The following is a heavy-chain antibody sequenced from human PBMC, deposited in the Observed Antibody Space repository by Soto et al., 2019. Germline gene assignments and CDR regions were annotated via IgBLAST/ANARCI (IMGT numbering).Heavy chain of an antibody. J-gene: IGHJ4*02. CDR3: AAGYWTETSY. D-gene: IGHD1-1*01. CDR1: GYTFTSYD. Sequence: ASVKVSCKASGYTFTSYDINWVRQASGQRLEWIGWIVVGSGNTNYAQKFQERVTITRDMSTSTAYMELSSLRSEDTAVYYCAAGYWTETSYWGQGTLVTVSS. CDR2: IVVGSGNT. V-gene: IGHV1-58*02.